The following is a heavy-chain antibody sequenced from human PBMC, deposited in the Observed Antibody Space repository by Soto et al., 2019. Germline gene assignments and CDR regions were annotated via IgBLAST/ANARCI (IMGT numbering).Heavy chain of an antibody. V-gene: IGHV3-48*02. CDR1: GFSFRSYS. J-gene: IGHJ4*02. CDR2: ISSSGSAM. CDR3: ARDSKKGDH. Sequence: EVQLVESGGGLVQPGGSLRLSCAASGFSFRSYSMNWVRQAPGKGLEWVSYISSSGSAMYYADSVKGRFTISRDNGKNSLDLQMNSPRDDDTAVYYCARDSKKGDHWGQGTLVTVSS.